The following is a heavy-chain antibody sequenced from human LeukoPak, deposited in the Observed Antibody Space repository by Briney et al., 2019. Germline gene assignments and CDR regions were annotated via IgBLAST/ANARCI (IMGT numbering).Heavy chain of an antibody. D-gene: IGHD6-13*01. J-gene: IGHJ5*02. CDR3: ARWYSSSWYDNWFDP. Sequence: GASVKVSCKASGYTFTSYGISWVRQAPGQGLEWMGWIRAYNGNTNYAQKLQGRVTMTTDTSTSTAYMELRSLRSDDTAVYYCARWYSSSWYDNWFDPWGQGTLVTVSS. CDR1: GYTFTSYG. CDR2: IRAYNGNT. V-gene: IGHV1-18*01.